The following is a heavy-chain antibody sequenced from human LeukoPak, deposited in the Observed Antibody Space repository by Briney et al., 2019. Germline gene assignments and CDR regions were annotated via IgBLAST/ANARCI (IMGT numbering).Heavy chain of an antibody. CDR2: IYYSGST. J-gene: IGHJ4*02. V-gene: IGHV4-59*08. D-gene: IGHD2-15*01. CDR1: GGSISSYY. Sequence: PSETLSLTCTVSGGSISSYYWRWIRQPPGKGLEWIGYIYYSGSTTYNPSLKSRVTISVDTSKNQFSLKLSSVTAADTAVYYCARHNPYCSGGSCYDGGDYWGQGTLVTVSS. CDR3: ARHNPYCSGGSCYDGGDY.